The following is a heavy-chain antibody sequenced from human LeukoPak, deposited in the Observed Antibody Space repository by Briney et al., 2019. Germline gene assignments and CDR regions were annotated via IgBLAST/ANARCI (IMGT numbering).Heavy chain of an antibody. CDR1: GGSISSYY. CDR2: IYTSGST. CDR3: ARVTIFSYAFDI. V-gene: IGHV4-4*07. Sequence: SETLSFTCTVSGGSISSYYWSWMRQPDGKGLVGIVSIYTSGSTNYNPSLKSRVTMSVDTSKNQFSLKLSSVTAADTAVYYCARVTIFSYAFDIWGQGTMVTVSS. J-gene: IGHJ3*02. D-gene: IGHD3-9*01.